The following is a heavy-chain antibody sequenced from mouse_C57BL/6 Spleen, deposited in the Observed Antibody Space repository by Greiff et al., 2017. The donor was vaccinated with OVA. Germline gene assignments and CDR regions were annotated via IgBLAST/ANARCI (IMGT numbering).Heavy chain of an antibody. J-gene: IGHJ1*03. CDR3: ARSGGSSFYWYFDV. V-gene: IGHV1-82*01. D-gene: IGHD1-1*01. CDR2: IYPGDGDT. CDR1: GYAFSSSW. Sequence: VHLVESGPELVKPGASVKISCKASGYAFSSSWMNWVKQRPGKGLEWIGRIYPGDGDTNYNGKFKGKATLTADKSSSTAYMQLSSLTSEDSAVYFCARSGGSSFYWYFDVWGTGTTVTVSS.